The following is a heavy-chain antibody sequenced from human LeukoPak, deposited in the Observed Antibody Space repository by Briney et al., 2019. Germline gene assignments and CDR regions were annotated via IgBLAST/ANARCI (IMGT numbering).Heavy chain of an antibody. CDR1: GFTFSDYN. J-gene: IGHJ5*02. D-gene: IGHD6-13*01. V-gene: IGHV3-11*04. CDR3: ARDGTAAGILVVDPLSWFDP. CDR2: ISSSSSTI. Sequence: GGSLRLSCAASGFTFSDYNMRWIRQAPGKGLEWVSYISSSSSTIYYADSVKGRFTISRDNAKNSLYLQMNSLRAEDTAVYYCARDGTAAGILVVDPLSWFDPWGQGTLVTVSS.